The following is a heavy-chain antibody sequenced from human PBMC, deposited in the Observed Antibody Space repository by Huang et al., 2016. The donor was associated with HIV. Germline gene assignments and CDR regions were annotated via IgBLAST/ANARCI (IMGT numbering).Heavy chain of an antibody. J-gene: IGHJ4*02. CDR1: GGTFSKYA. CDR2: SIPMFGTP. V-gene: IGHV1-69*12. Sequence: QVQLVQSGAEVKTPGSAVKVSCKASGGTFSKYAIGWVRQAPGQGLEWRGGSIPMFGTPSYGRKFQGRVTITADDSTSTTYVEVSSLRSEDTARYYCARGQLGSYGDYDVLYWGQGTLVTVSS. CDR3: ARGQLGSYGDYDVLY. D-gene: IGHD4-17*01.